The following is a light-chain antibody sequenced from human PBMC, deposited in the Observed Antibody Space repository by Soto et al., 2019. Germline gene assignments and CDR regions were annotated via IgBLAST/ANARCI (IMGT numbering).Light chain of an antibody. V-gene: IGLV2-14*01. Sequence: QSALTQPASLSGSPGQSITISCTGTSSDIGAYDYVSWFQQHPGKAPKLMISEVNNRPSGVSNRFSGSKSGNTAYLTISGLQVEDEAEYFCFSFTTPSNHVFGTGTKLTVL. CDR1: SSDIGAYDY. J-gene: IGLJ1*01. CDR3: FSFTTPSNHV. CDR2: EVN.